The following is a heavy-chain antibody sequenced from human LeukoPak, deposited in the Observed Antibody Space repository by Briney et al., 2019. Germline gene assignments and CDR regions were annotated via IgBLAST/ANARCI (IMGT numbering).Heavy chain of an antibody. CDR3: ARALKASRYSGSYFDY. D-gene: IGHD1-26*01. CDR2: INPNSGGT. J-gene: IGHJ4*02. Sequence: ASVRVSCKASGYTFTGYYMHWVRQAPGQGLEWMGWINPNSGGTNYAQKFQGRVTMTRDTSISTAYMELSRLRSDDTAVYYFARALKASRYSGSYFDYWGQGTLVTVSS. CDR1: GYTFTGYY. V-gene: IGHV1-2*02.